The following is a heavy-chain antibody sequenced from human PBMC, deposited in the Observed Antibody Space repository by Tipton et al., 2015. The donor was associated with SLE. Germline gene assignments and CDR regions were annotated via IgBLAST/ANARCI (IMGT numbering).Heavy chain of an antibody. D-gene: IGHD6-19*01. CDR1: GFTFSSYA. J-gene: IGHJ4*02. CDR2: ISYDGSNK. Sequence: SLRLSCAASGFTFSSYAMHWVRQAPGKGLEWVAVISYDGSNKYYADSVKGRFTISRDNSKNTLYLQMNSLRAEDTAVYYCARDEYSSGWYGGVWDGRGQGTLVTVSP. CDR3: ARDEYSSGWYGGVWDG. V-gene: IGHV3-30*04.